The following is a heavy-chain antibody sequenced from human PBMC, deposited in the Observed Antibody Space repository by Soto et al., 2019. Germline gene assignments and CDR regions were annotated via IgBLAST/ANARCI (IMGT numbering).Heavy chain of an antibody. D-gene: IGHD1-26*01. J-gene: IGHJ4*02. Sequence: PGGSLRLCCAASGFTFSSYWMNWVRQAPGKGLEWVARIRQDGSEKYYVDSVKGRFTFSRDNSKNTLSLQMNSLRAEDTAVYYCVKEWGRYSGSDSIFDYWGQGNLVTVGS. CDR2: IRQDGSEK. CDR1: GFTFSSYW. CDR3: VKEWGRYSGSDSIFDY. V-gene: IGHV3-7*03.